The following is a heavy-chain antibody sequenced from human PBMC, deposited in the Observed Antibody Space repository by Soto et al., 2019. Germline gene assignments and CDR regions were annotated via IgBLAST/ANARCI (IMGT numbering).Heavy chain of an antibody. CDR2: AYYSGDT. D-gene: IGHD2-8*01. J-gene: IGHJ5*02. Sequence: SETLSLNCSVSGGSISRYYWSWIPQPPGKGLEWIGYAYYSGDTGYNPSLQSRVTMAVDTSKNQVSLKLTSVTAADTAVYYCARDRSTYGGGGTGEVKENWFDPWGQGALVTVSS. V-gene: IGHV4-59*01. CDR1: GGSISRYY. CDR3: ARDRSTYGGGGTGEVKENWFDP.